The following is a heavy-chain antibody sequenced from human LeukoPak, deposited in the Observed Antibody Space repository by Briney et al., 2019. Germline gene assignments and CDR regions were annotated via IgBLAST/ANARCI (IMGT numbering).Heavy chain of an antibody. J-gene: IGHJ3*02. Sequence: SQTLSLTCTVSGGSISSVDYYWSWIRQPPGKGLEWIGHINYSGSTSYNPSLKSRHSISVDTSKNQFTLKLSSVTAADTAVYYCARPSGMGPAFDIWGQGTMVTVSS. D-gene: IGHD1-1*01. CDR1: GGSISSVDYY. V-gene: IGHV4-30-4*08. CDR2: INYSGST. CDR3: ARPSGMGPAFDI.